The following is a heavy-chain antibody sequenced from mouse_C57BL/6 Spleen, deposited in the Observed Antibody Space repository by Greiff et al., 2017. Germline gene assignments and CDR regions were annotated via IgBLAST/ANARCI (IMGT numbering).Heavy chain of an antibody. CDR2: IYPGDGDT. Sequence: VQLQQSGAELVKPGASVKISCKASGYAFSSYWMNWVKQRPGQGLEWIGQIYPGDGDTNYNGKFKGKATLTADKSSSTAYMQLSSLTSEDSAVYFCARGDLAGGAGFGYWGQGTPVTVAA. CDR3: ARGDLAGGAGFGY. J-gene: IGHJ3*01. V-gene: IGHV1-80*01. CDR1: GYAFSSYW.